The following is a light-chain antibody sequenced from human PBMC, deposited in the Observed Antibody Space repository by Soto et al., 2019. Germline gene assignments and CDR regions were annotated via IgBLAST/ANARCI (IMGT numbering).Light chain of an antibody. J-gene: IGKJ3*01. CDR1: QSVSSSY. Sequence: EIVLTQSPGTLSLSPGERATLSCRASQSVSSSYLAWYQQKPGQAPRLLIYGASSRATGIPDRFSGSGSGTDFTLTISRLETEDFAVYYCQQYSTFGPGTKVDIK. CDR3: QQYST. V-gene: IGKV3-20*01. CDR2: GAS.